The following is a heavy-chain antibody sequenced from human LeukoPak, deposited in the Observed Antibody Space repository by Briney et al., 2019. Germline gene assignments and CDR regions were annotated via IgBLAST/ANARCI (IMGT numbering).Heavy chain of an antibody. CDR3: AQLGGPFDY. V-gene: IGHV4-34*01. CDR2: INHSGST. D-gene: IGHD3-16*01. J-gene: IGHJ4*02. Sequence: SETVSLTCAVYGGSLSGYYWSWIRQPPGKGLEWIGEINHSGSTNYNPSLKSRVTISVDTSKNQFSLKLSSVTAADTAVYYCAQLGGPFDYWGQGTLVTVSS. CDR1: GGSLSGYY.